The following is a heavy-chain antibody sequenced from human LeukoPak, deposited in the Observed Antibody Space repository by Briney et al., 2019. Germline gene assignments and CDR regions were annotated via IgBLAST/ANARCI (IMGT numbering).Heavy chain of an antibody. J-gene: IGHJ4*02. CDR3: ARSGSGYFLNY. D-gene: IGHD3-22*01. Sequence: ASVKVSCKASGYTFTSYGITWVRQAPGQGLEWMGWISAYNGNTNYAQKLQGRVTVTTDTSTSTAYMELRSLRSEDTAVYYCARSGSGYFLNYWGQGTPVTVSS. CDR1: GYTFTSYG. CDR2: ISAYNGNT. V-gene: IGHV1-18*01.